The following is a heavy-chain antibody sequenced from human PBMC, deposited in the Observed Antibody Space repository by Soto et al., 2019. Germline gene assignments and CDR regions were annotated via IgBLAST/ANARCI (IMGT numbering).Heavy chain of an antibody. CDR1: GGTFSSYA. CDR2: IIPIFGTA. V-gene: IGHV1-69*01. Sequence: QVQLVQSGAEVKKPGSSVTVSCKASGGTFSSYAISWVRQAPGQGLEWMGGIIPIFGTANYAQKFQVRVTITADESTSSASMELSSLRSEDTAVYYCARGRLFGVVTLELDYWGQGTLVTVSS. J-gene: IGHJ4*02. CDR3: ARGRLFGVVTLELDY. D-gene: IGHD3-3*01.